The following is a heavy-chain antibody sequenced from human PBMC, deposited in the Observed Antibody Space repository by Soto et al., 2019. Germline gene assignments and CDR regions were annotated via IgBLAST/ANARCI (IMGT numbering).Heavy chain of an antibody. CDR3: ARGVPYYDILTGYYFSGMDV. J-gene: IGHJ6*02. CDR2: IYYSGTT. Sequence: PSETLSLTCSVSGGSINSYYWSWIRQPPGKGLEWVGYIYYSGTTNSNPSLKSRVTISVDTFKNQFSLKLSSVTAADTAVYYCARGVPYYDILTGYYFSGMDVWGQGTTVTVSS. V-gene: IGHV4-59*01. D-gene: IGHD3-9*01. CDR1: GGSINSYY.